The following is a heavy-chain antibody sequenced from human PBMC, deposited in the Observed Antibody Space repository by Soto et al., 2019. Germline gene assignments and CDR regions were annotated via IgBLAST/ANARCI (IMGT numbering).Heavy chain of an antibody. D-gene: IGHD5-12*01. V-gene: IGHV4-4*02. CDR3: ARVLPVAAPITGCIDS. CDR1: NGSISTNNW. Sequence: QVQLQESGPGLVKPSGTLSLTCAVSNGSISTNNWWSWVRQPPGKGLEWIGEVYHTGSTNVNPSLMSIVTIPIAKSTSQFSLMLISVTAAATALGYWARVLPVAAPITGCIDSWGQGTMVTVSS. J-gene: IGHJ5*01. CDR2: VYHTGST.